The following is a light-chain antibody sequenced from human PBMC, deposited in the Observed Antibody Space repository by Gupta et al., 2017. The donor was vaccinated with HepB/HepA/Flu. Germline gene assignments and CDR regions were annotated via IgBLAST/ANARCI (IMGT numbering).Light chain of an antibody. Sequence: SYDLTQPPSVSVSPGQTANIPCSGDKLGTKFVSWYQQKPGRSPVLVIYQDKKRPSGIPDRFSGSNSGNTATLTISGTQATDEADYYCQTWDADTGVFGAGTRFTVL. CDR2: QDK. J-gene: IGLJ1*01. CDR3: QTWDADTGV. CDR1: KLGTKF. V-gene: IGLV3-1*01.